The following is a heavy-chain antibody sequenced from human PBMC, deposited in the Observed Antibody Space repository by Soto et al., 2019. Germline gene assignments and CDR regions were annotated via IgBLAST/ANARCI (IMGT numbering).Heavy chain of an antibody. V-gene: IGHV4-59*08. CDR3: ARPRGVAPAVWYFDL. CDR1: GDYVTSHY. D-gene: IGHD2-8*01. J-gene: IGHJ2*01. CDR2: VSHSEKT. Sequence: VQLQESGPGLVKPSETLSLTCTVSGDYVTSHYWSWIRQPPVKGLEWIGYVSHSEKTSSSPSLKSRVTISMDTSKNQISLCLTSVTAADTAVYYCARPRGVAPAVWYFDLLGRGPRVTVSS.